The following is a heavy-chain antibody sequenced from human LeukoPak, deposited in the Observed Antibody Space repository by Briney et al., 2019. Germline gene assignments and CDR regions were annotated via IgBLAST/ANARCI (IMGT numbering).Heavy chain of an antibody. V-gene: IGHV3-23*01. J-gene: IGHJ6*02. CDR3: AKSVAIYFYYGLDV. Sequence: GGSLRLSCAASGFTFSSYAMSWVRQTPGKGLEWVSAISGSGGSTYYADSVKGRFTISRDKSKNTLFLQMNSLRAEDTAPYYCAKSVAIYFYYGLDVWGQGTTVAVSS. CDR2: ISGSGGST. D-gene: IGHD3-3*01. CDR1: GFTFSSYA.